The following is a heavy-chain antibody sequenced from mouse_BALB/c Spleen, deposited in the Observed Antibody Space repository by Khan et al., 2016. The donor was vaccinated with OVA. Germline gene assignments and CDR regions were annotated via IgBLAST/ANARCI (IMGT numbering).Heavy chain of an antibody. CDR2: ISTGGHYT. CDR1: GFTFSTYG. J-gene: IGHJ3*01. Sequence: EVQRVESGGDLVKPGGSLKLSCAASGFTFSTYGMSWVRQTPVKRLEWVATISTGGHYTYYPDSVKGRFTISRDNAKNTLYLQMTSLKSEDTAMFYCARLAYYYDSEGFAYWGQGTLVTVSA. D-gene: IGHD1-1*01. CDR3: ARLAYYYDSEGFAY. V-gene: IGHV5-6*01.